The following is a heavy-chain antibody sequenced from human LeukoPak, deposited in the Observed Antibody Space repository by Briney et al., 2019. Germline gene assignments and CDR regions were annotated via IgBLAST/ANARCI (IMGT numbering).Heavy chain of an antibody. D-gene: IGHD3-22*01. Sequence: GGSLRLSCAASGFTFSSYAMHWVRQAPGKGLEWVSYISSSGSTIYYADSVKGRFTISRDNSKNTPYLQMNSLRAEDTAVYYCARDPELKYYYDSSGHSYYFDYWGQGTLVTVSS. J-gene: IGHJ4*02. CDR2: ISSSGSTI. V-gene: IGHV3-48*01. CDR3: ARDPELKYYYDSSGHSYYFDY. CDR1: GFTFSSYA.